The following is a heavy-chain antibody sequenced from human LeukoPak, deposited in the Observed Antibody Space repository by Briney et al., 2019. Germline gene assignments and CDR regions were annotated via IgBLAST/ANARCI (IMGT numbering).Heavy chain of an antibody. V-gene: IGHV1-46*01. CDR1: GYTFTSYY. CDR3: AREGTYYYDSSGYYYDY. CDR2: INPSGGST. D-gene: IGHD3-22*01. Sequence: ASVKVSCKVSGYTFTSYYMHWVRQAPGQGLEWMGIINPSGGSTSYAQKFQGRVTMTRDTSTSTVYMELSSLRSEDTAVYYCAREGTYYYDSSGYYYDYWGQGTLVTVSS. J-gene: IGHJ4*02.